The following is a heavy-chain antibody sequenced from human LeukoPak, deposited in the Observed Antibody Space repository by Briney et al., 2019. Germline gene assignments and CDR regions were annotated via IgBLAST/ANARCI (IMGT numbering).Heavy chain of an antibody. CDR1: GFTFSSYA. Sequence: GGSLRLSCAASGFTFSSYAMSWVRQAPGKGLEWVSAISGSGGSTYYADSVKGRFTISRDNSKNTLYLQMNSLRAEDTAVYYCAKDPYDSSGYSEIDYWGQGTLVTVSS. D-gene: IGHD3-22*01. J-gene: IGHJ4*02. CDR2: ISGSGGST. CDR3: AKDPYDSSGYSEIDY. V-gene: IGHV3-23*01.